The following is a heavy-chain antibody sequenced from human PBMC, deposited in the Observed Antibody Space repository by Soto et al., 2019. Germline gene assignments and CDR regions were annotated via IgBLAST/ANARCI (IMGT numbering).Heavy chain of an antibody. J-gene: IGHJ5*02. D-gene: IGHD3-3*01. CDR2: IYYSGST. V-gene: IGHV4-39*01. CDR1: GGSISSSSSY. Sequence: QLQLQESGPGLVKPSETLSLTCTVSGGSISSSSSYWGWIRQPPGKGLEWIGYIYYSGSTNYNPSFKRPVTISVTTSMNQFYLKLSLVPAADTAVYYCVRQHRGAVTVTSVINWFDPWGQGALVTVSS. CDR3: VRQHRGAVTVTSVINWFDP.